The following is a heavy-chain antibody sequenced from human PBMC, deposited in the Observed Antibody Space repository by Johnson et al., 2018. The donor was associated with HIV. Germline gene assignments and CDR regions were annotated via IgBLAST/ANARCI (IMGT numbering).Heavy chain of an antibody. J-gene: IGHJ3*01. Sequence: QVQLVESGGGVVQPGRSLRLSCAASGFTFRNYAMHWVRQAPGKGLEWVAFIRSDGRNKSYADSVRGRFTISRDNTKNSLYLHMSSLRADDTAVYYCARGFDWHWPTSAFHVWGQGTMVTVSS. CDR3: ARGFDWHWPTSAFHV. CDR2: IRSDGRNK. D-gene: IGHD3-9*01. CDR1: GFTFRNYA. V-gene: IGHV3-33*01.